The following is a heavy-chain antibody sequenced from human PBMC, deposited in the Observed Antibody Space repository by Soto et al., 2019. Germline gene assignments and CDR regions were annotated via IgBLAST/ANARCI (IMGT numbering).Heavy chain of an antibody. Sequence: ASVKVSCKASGYTFSDYFIHWLRQARGQGLEWMGWINPNSGETKFAQTFQGRVTMTRDTSTSTAYLELNRLRSDDTAMYYYARDRPSLSGGLAWGMDLWRQGTTLTVSS. CDR1: GYTFSDYF. CDR2: INPNSGET. V-gene: IGHV1-2*02. J-gene: IGHJ6*02. D-gene: IGHD7-27*01. CDR3: ARDRPSLSGGLAWGMDL.